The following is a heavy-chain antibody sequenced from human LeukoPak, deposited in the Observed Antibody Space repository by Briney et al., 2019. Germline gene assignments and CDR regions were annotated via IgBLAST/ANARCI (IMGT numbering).Heavy chain of an antibody. J-gene: IGHJ6*02. D-gene: IGHD6-13*01. CDR1: GFIFSSYS. CDR3: AKAASSSWPSYYYGMDA. V-gene: IGHV3-23*01. Sequence: PGGSLRLSCAASGFIFSSYSMSWVRQAPGKGLEWVSVITGSGGNTYYAGSVKGRFTISKDNSKNTVYLQMSSLRVDDTAVYYCAKAASSSWPSYYYGMDAWGQGTTVTVSS. CDR2: ITGSGGNT.